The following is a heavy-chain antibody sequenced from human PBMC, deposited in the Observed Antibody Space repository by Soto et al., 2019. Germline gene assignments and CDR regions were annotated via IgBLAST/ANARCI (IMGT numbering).Heavy chain of an antibody. CDR3: AKDLKSSGWYVYGMDV. J-gene: IGHJ6*02. Sequence: EVQLLESGGGLVQPGGSLRLSCAASGFTFSSYAMSWVRQAPGKGLEWVSAISGSGGSTYYADSVKGRFTISRDNSKNPLYVKMNSLRAEDTAVYYCAKDLKSSGWYVYGMDVWGQGTTVTVSS. CDR2: ISGSGGST. CDR1: GFTFSSYA. V-gene: IGHV3-23*01. D-gene: IGHD6-19*01.